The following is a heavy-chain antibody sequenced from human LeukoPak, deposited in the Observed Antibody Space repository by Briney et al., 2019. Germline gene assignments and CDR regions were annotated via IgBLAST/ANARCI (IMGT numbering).Heavy chain of an antibody. CDR2: IYTSGST. Sequence: SQTLSLTCTVPGGSISSGSYYWSWIRQPAGKGLEWIGRIYTSGSTNYNPSLKSRVTISVDTSKNQFSLKLSSVTAADTAVYYCARDSVDNCSGGSCYSGGLDPWGQGTLVTVSS. D-gene: IGHD2-15*01. CDR3: ARDSVDNCSGGSCYSGGLDP. CDR1: GGSISSGSYY. J-gene: IGHJ5*02. V-gene: IGHV4-61*02.